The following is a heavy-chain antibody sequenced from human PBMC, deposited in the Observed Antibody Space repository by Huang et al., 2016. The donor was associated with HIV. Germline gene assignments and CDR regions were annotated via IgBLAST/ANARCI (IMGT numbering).Heavy chain of an antibody. CDR3: ARGRVAAAGTLEF. Sequence: QVQLQQWGAGLLKPSENLSLTCAVYGGSFSGYYWNWIRQPPGKGLEWIGEINYSENTNYNPSLKSRVIISLDKSKNQFSLKLVSVTAADTAVYYCARGRVAAAGTLEFWGQGTLVTVSS. CDR1: GGSFSGYY. CDR2: INYSENT. V-gene: IGHV4-34*01. J-gene: IGHJ4*02. D-gene: IGHD6-13*01.